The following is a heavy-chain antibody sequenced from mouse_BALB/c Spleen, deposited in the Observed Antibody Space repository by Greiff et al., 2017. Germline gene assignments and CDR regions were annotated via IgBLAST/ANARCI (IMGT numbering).Heavy chain of an antibody. D-gene: IGHD2-4*01. V-gene: IGHV3-2*02. Sequence: EVKLVESGPGLVKPSQSLSLTCTVTGYSITSDYAWNWIRQFPGNKLEWMGYISYSGSTSYNPSLKSRISITRDTSKNQFFLQLNSVTTEDTATYYCARKDDYDWYFDVWGAGTTVTVSS. CDR2: ISYSGST. CDR1: GYSITSDYA. CDR3: ARKDDYDWYFDV. J-gene: IGHJ1*01.